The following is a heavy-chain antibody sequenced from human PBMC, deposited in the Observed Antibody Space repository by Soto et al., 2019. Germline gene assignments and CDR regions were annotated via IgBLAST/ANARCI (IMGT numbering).Heavy chain of an antibody. CDR2: ISAYNGNT. D-gene: IGHD1-26*01. Sequence: ASVKVSCKASGYTFTSYCISWVRQAPGQGLEWMGWISAYNGNTNYAQKLQGRVTMTTDTSTSTAYMELRSLRSDDTAVYYCARDRVGATLGSWYFDLWGRGTLVTVSS. V-gene: IGHV1-18*01. CDR1: GYTFTSYC. J-gene: IGHJ2*01. CDR3: ARDRVGATLGSWYFDL.